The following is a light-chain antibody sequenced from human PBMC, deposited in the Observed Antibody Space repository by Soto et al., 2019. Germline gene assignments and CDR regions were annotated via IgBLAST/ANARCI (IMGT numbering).Light chain of an antibody. CDR3: QQYGSSRT. J-gene: IGKJ1*01. CDR1: ESVSSTD. V-gene: IGKV3-20*01. Sequence: EIVLTQSPGTLSLSPGERATLSCRASESVSSTDLAWYQQKPGQAPRLLIYGASSRATGVPDRLSGSGSGTEFTIKINRLGPDDFALRYCQQYGSSRTFGQGTKVEVK. CDR2: GAS.